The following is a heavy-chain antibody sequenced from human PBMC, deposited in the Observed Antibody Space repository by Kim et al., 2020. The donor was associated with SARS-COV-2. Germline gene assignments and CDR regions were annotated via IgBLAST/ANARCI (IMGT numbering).Heavy chain of an antibody. CDR3: AKNWGATNRAYDN. J-gene: IGHJ4*02. CDR1: GFSYKYYA. CDR2: LSGDGSDT. V-gene: IGHV3-23*01. Sequence: GGSLRLSCAASGFSYKYYAMSWLRQAPGKGLEWVSNLSGDGSDTFYADSVKGRFTISRDNFGKKVFLQMTSLRVEDTALYYCAKNWGATNRAYDNWGQGTLVTVSS. D-gene: IGHD3-16*01.